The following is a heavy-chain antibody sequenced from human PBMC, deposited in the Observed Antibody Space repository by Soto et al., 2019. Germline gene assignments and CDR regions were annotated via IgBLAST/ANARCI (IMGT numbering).Heavy chain of an antibody. Sequence: QITLKESGPTLVKPTQTLTLTCTFSGFSVTTSGVGVGWIRQPPGKALEWLALIYWDDDKRYSPSLNSSLTITNYTSQEQVVLTLTTMDPVYTATSYCSHEYGDYPFDYWCQGTLVTVSS. J-gene: IGHJ4*02. CDR2: IYWDDDK. D-gene: IGHD4-17*01. V-gene: IGHV2-5*02. CDR3: SHEYGDYPFDY. CDR1: GFSVTTSGVG.